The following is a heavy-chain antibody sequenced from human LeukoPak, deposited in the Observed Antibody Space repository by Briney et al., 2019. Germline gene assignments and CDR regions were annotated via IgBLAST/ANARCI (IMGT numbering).Heavy chain of an antibody. CDR1: GYSISSGYY. D-gene: IGHD3-22*01. V-gene: IGHV4-38-2*02. Sequence: SETLSLTCTVSGYSISSGYYWGWIRQPPGKGLEWIGSIYHSGSTYYNPSLKSRVTISVDTSKNQFSLKLSSVTAADTAVYYCARYDDYYDSRKYFDYWGQGTLVTVSS. J-gene: IGHJ4*02. CDR2: IYHSGST. CDR3: ARYDDYYDSRKYFDY.